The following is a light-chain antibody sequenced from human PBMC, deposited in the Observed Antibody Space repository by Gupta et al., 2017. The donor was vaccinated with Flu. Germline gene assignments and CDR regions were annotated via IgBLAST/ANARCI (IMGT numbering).Light chain of an antibody. CDR1: SSDVGGHNR. J-gene: IGLJ1*01. CDR3: CSVVIGGTYV. V-gene: IGLV2-23*02. CDR2: DVN. Sequence: QSALTQPASVSGSPGPSITISRPGTSSDVGGHNRVSWYQQHPGKAPKLMIYDVNKRPSGASNRFSASKSGNTASLTIAGLRGEDEADYYCCSVVIGGTYVFGSGTKVTVL.